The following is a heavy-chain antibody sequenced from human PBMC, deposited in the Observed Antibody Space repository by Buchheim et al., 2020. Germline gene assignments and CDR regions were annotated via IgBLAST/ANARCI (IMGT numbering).Heavy chain of an antibody. CDR3: TRHHSSSWGPVGYYYYGMDV. CDR2: IRSKANSYAT. D-gene: IGHD6-13*01. V-gene: IGHV3-73*01. Sequence: EVQLVESGGGLVQPGGSLKLSCAASGFTFSGSAMHWVRQASGKGLEWVGRIRSKANSYATAYAASVKGRFTTSRDDSKNTAYLQMNSLKTEDTAVYYCTRHHSSSWGPVGYYYYGMDVWGQGTT. J-gene: IGHJ6*02. CDR1: GFTFSGSA.